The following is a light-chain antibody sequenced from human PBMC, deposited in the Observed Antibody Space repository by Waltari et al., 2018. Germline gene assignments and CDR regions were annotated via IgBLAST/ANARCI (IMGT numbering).Light chain of an antibody. CDR3: QQYLSFPLT. V-gene: IGKV4-1*01. Sequence: DIVMTQSPDSLAVSLGERATINCKSSQSVLYSSSNKNYLAWYQQKPGQPPKLLIYWASTRESGVPDRFSGSGSGTDFTLTVSGLQAEDVAVYYCQQYLSFPLTFGQGTKVEFK. CDR1: QSVLYSSSNKNY. J-gene: IGKJ1*01. CDR2: WAS.